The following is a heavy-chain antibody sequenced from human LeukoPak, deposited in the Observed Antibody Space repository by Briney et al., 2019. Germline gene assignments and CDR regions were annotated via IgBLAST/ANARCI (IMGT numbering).Heavy chain of an antibody. D-gene: IGHD6-13*01. CDR1: GFTVSSNY. Sequence: GGSLRLSCAASGFTVSSNYMSWVRQAPGKGLEWVSVIYSGGSTYYADSVKGRFTISRDNSKNTLYLQMNGLRAEDTAVYYCASEGPYSSSWYGFDYWGQGTLVTVSS. CDR2: IYSGGST. J-gene: IGHJ4*02. V-gene: IGHV3-53*01. CDR3: ASEGPYSSSWYGFDY.